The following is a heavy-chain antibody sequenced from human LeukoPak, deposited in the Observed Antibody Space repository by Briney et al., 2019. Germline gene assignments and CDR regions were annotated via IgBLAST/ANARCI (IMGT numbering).Heavy chain of an antibody. V-gene: IGHV3-23*01. J-gene: IGHJ4*02. CDR3: AKDVGYCTSTSCSWDY. Sequence: PGGSLRLSCAASGLTFSDYNMNWVRQAPGKGLEWLSYISSSGGTTYYADSVQGRFTISRDNSQNTLYLQMNSLRAEDTAIFYCAKDVGYCTSTSCSWDYWGQGTLVTVSS. CDR2: ISSSGGTT. D-gene: IGHD2-2*01. CDR1: GLTFSDYN.